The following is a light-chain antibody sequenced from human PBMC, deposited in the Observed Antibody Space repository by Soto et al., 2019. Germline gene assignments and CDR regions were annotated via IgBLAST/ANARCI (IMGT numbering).Light chain of an antibody. CDR3: NSFTSSNTLPYV. CDR2: EVS. V-gene: IGLV2-14*01. Sequence: QSVLTQPASVSGSSGQSITISCSGTNSDIGSYNYVSWYLQHPGKAPKLILFEVSNRPSGISDRFSGSKSGNTAYLTISGLQTEDEAVYYCNSFTSSNTLPYVFGTGTKLTVL. CDR1: NSDIGSYNY. J-gene: IGLJ1*01.